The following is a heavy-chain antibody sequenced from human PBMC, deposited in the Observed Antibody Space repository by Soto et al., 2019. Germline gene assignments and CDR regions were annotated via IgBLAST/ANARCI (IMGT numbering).Heavy chain of an antibody. V-gene: IGHV4-34*01. J-gene: IGHJ4*02. Sequence: SETLSLTCAVYARSFSGYYWSWIRQPPGKGLEWIGEINHSGSTNYNPSLKSRVTISVDTSKNQFYLKLSSVTAADTAVYYCARGWYGDFEYWGQGTLVTVSS. CDR2: INHSGST. CDR1: ARSFSGYY. D-gene: IGHD4-17*01. CDR3: ARGWYGDFEY.